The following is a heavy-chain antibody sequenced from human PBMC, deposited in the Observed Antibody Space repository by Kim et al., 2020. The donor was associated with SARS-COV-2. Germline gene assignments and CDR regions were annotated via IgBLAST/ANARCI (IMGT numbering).Heavy chain of an antibody. J-gene: IGHJ4*02. CDR3: ARHEIGYCSGGSCLLHYFDY. Sequence: SETLSLTCTVSGGSISSSSYYWGWIRQPPGKGLEWIGSVYYNGGTYYNPSLRSRVTMSPDTSKNQFFLNLRSVTAADTAVYYCARHEIGYCSGGSCLLHYFDYWGQGTLVTVSS. V-gene: IGHV4-39*01. CDR1: GGSISSSSYY. D-gene: IGHD2-15*01. CDR2: VYYNGGT.